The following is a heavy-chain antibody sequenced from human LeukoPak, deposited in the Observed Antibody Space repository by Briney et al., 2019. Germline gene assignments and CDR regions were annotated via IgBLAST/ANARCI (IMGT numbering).Heavy chain of an antibody. J-gene: IGHJ4*02. CDR2: LYNDAFGSTT. V-gene: IGHV3-53*01. Sequence: GGSLRLSCAGSGFTVSTNFMSWVRQAPGKGLEWVSTLYNDAFGSTTYYADSVTGRFTISRDNSQNTLFLQMSSLTAEDTAMYYCARELGGGGLHYFDYWGRGTLVSVSS. CDR3: ARELGGGGLHYFDY. CDR1: GFTVSTNF. D-gene: IGHD3-16*01.